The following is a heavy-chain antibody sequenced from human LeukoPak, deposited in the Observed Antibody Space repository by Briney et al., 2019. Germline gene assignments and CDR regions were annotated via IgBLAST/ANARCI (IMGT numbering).Heavy chain of an antibody. V-gene: IGHV3-23*01. Sequence: GGSLRLSCAASGFTFTTYAMSWVRQAPWQGLEWISTISDSGDSTYYADSVKGRFTISRDNSKNTLYVQMNSLRAEDTAVYYCAKSHSVGYRGYFDYWGQGTLVTVSS. D-gene: IGHD5-12*01. CDR1: GFTFTTYA. CDR2: ISDSGDST. J-gene: IGHJ4*02. CDR3: AKSHSVGYRGYFDY.